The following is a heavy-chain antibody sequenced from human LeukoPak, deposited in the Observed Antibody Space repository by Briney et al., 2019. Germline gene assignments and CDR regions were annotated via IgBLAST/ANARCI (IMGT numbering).Heavy chain of an antibody. D-gene: IGHD2-8*01. CDR3: AKDTLDIVLMVYDIFDY. V-gene: IGHV3-53*01. CDR1: GFIVTSSY. Sequence: GGSLRLSCAASGFIVTSSYMSWVRQAPGRGLEWVSVIYSGGSTYYADSVKGRFTISRDNSKNTLYLQMNSLRAEDTAVYYCAKDTLDIVLMVYDIFDYWGQGTLVTVSS. CDR2: IYSGGST. J-gene: IGHJ4*02.